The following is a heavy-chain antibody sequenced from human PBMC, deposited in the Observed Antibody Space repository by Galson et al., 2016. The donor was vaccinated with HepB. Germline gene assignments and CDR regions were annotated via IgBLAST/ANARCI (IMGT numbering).Heavy chain of an antibody. CDR1: GFTFSSYA. D-gene: IGHD6-13*01. Sequence: SLRLSCAVSGFTFSSYAMHWVRQAPGKGLEWVAVISYDGSNKYYADSVKGRFTISRDNSKNTLYLQMNSLRAEDTAVYYCAKDGYSSSWLDYWGQGTRVTVSS. J-gene: IGHJ4*02. CDR2: ISYDGSNK. CDR3: AKDGYSSSWLDY. V-gene: IGHV3-30*04.